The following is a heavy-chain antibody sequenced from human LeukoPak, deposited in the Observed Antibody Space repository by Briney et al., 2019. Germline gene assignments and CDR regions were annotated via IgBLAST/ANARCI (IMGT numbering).Heavy chain of an antibody. Sequence: GGSLRLSCAASGFTFSSYSMNWVRQAPGKGLEWVSSISSSSSYIYYADSVKGRFTISRDNAKNSLYLQMNSLRAEDTAVYYCARDPITKVRGVFDYWGQGTLVTVSS. J-gene: IGHJ4*02. V-gene: IGHV3-21*01. CDR2: ISSSSSYI. CDR1: GFTFSSYS. CDR3: ARDPITKVRGVFDY. D-gene: IGHD3-10*01.